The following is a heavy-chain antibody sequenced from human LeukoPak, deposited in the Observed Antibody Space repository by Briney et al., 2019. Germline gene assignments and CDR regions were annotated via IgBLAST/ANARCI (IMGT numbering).Heavy chain of an antibody. J-gene: IGHJ4*02. V-gene: IGHV1-18*04. D-gene: IGHD6-13*01. CDR3: ARVIYGIGKQQLFDY. CDR2: ISAYNGNT. Sequence: ASVKVSCKASGYTFTSYGISWVRQAPGQGLEWMGWISAYNGNTNYAQKLQGRVTMTRDTSTSTAYMELRSLRSDDTAVYYCARVIYGIGKQQLFDYWGQGTLVTVSS. CDR1: GYTFTSYG.